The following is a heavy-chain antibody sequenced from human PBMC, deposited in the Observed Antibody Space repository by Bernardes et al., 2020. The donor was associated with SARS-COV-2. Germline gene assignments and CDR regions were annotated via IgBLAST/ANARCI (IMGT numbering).Heavy chain of an antibody. CDR3: ARDSVTTFVYYYYGMDV. Sequence: GGSLRLSRATSGFSFSSYTMNWVRQAPGKGLEWVSSIGSSSSYIYYADSVKGRFTISRDNAKNSLYLQMNSLRAEDTVVYYCARDSVTTFVYYYYGMDVWGQGTTVTVSS. J-gene: IGHJ6*02. CDR1: GFSFSSYT. D-gene: IGHD4-17*01. V-gene: IGHV3-21*01. CDR2: IGSSSSYI.